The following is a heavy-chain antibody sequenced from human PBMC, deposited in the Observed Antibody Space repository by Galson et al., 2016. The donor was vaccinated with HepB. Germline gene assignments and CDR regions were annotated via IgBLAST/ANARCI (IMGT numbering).Heavy chain of an antibody. V-gene: IGHV3-30*03. J-gene: IGHJ4*02. Sequence: LRLSCAASGFALSTFGMHWVRQAPGKGLEWVAIISYDGSNQFFIDSVRGRFTISRDNSKNTLYLQLNNVRPEDTAVYYCAASTWVTTGFDYWGQGTLVTVAS. CDR3: AASTWVTTGFDY. CDR2: ISYDGSNQ. CDR1: GFALSTFG. D-gene: IGHD2-21*02.